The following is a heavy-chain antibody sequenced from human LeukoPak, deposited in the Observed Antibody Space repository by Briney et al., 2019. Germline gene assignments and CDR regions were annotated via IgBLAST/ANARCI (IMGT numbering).Heavy chain of an antibody. V-gene: IGHV3-30*02. CDR1: GFTFSSYG. J-gene: IGHJ4*02. CDR2: IRYDGSNK. D-gene: IGHD3-22*01. Sequence: PGGSLRLSCAASGFTFSSYGMHWVRQAPGKGLEWVTFIRYDGSNKYYADSVKGRSTISRDNSKNTLYLQMNSLRAEDTAVYYCAKDGPQANYYDSSGYYLDYWGQGTLVTVSS. CDR3: AKDGPQANYYDSSGYYLDY.